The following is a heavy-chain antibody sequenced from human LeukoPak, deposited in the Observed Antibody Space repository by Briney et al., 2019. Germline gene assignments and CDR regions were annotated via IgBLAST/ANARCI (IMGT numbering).Heavy chain of an antibody. D-gene: IGHD6-19*01. CDR1: GFTFSSYA. CDR2: ISGSGGST. CDR3: AKTLSYSSGWVY. J-gene: IGHJ4*02. V-gene: IGHV3-23*01. Sequence: PGGSLRLSCAASGFTFSSYAMSWVRHAPGKGLEWVSGISGSGGSTYYADSVEGRFTISRDNSKSTVYLQMNSLRAEDTAIYYCAKTLSYSSGWVYWGQGTLVTVSS.